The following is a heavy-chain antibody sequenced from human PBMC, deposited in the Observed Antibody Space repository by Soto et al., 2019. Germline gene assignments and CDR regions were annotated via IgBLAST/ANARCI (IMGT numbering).Heavy chain of an antibody. J-gene: IGHJ4*02. Sequence: SETLSPTCAVYGGSFCGLSWNSIPRSPGKKLEWIGEIDYRANTNYNPSLRSRVTLSVDASKNQFSLNVRSVTAADAANYYCARSRKSGEHSLGLDYWGRGTLVTVSS. CDR2: IDYRANT. CDR1: GGSFCGLS. CDR3: ARSRKSGEHSLGLDY. D-gene: IGHD2-15*01. V-gene: IGHV4-34*01.